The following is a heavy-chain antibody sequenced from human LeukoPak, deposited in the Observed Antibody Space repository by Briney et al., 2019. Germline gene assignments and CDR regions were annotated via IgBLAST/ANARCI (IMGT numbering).Heavy chain of an antibody. CDR2: FYPEDGET. CDR1: GYTLTELS. Sequence: ASVKVSCKVSGYTLTELSMHWVRQAPGKGSEGMGGFYPEDGETIYAQKFKGRVTMTEETSTETAYMEVSRLRSEDTAVYYCATPNYYDSSGYWVYWGQGTLVTVSS. V-gene: IGHV1-24*01. D-gene: IGHD3-22*01. J-gene: IGHJ4*02. CDR3: ATPNYYDSSGYWVY.